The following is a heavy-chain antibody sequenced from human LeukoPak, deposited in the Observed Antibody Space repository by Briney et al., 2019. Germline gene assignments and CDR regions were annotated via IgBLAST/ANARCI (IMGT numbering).Heavy chain of an antibody. V-gene: IGHV4-34*01. J-gene: IGHJ4*02. CDR1: GGSFSGYY. CDR3: ASSGYYFPFDY. CDR2: INHSGST. Sequence: SETLSLTCAVYGGSFSGYYWSWIRQPPGKGLEWIGEINHSGSTNYNPSLKSRVTISVDTSKNQFSLKLSSVTAADTAVYCCASSGYYFPFDYWGQGTLVTVSS. D-gene: IGHD3-22*01.